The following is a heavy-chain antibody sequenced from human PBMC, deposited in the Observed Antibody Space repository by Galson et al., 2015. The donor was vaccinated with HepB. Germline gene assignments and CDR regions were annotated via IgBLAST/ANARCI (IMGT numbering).Heavy chain of an antibody. J-gene: IGHJ3*02. CDR3: ATTKFGSGAYWTFDI. Sequence: SLRLSCAASDSTFSSYTMNWVRQTPGKGLQWGSYISTNGATIHYADSVKGRFTIARDNAKNTMWLQMDSLRAEDTAVYYCATTKFGSGAYWTFDIWGQGTLVTVSS. CDR1: DSTFSSYT. CDR2: ISTNGATI. V-gene: IGHV3-48*04. D-gene: IGHD4/OR15-4a*01.